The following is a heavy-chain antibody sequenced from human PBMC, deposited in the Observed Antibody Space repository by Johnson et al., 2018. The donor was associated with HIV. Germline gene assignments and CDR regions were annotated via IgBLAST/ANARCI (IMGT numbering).Heavy chain of an antibody. CDR3: AREMGREDDAFDI. V-gene: IGHV3-23*04. Sequence: VQLVESGGGVVQPGRSLRLSCAASGFTFSSYAMSWVRQAPGKGLEWVSAISGSGCSTYYADSVKGRFTISRDNSKNTLYLQINSLRAEDTAVYYGAREMGREDDAFDIWGQGTMVTVSS. J-gene: IGHJ3*02. CDR1: GFTFSSYA. CDR2: ISGSGCST. D-gene: IGHD1-26*01.